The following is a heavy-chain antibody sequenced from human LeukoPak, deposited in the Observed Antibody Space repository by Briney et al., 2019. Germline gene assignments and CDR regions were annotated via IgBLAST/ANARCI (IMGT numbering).Heavy chain of an antibody. D-gene: IGHD3-3*01. V-gene: IGHV4-61*02. CDR1: GGSISSGSYY. CDR3: ARSEDYDFSTGYEGISWFDP. J-gene: IGHJ5*02. CDR2: IYTSGST. Sequence: SETLSLTCTVSGGSISSGSYYWSWIRQPAGKGLEWIVRIYTSGSTNYNPSLKIRVTLSVDTSKNQFSLKLSSVTAADTGMYYCARSEDYDFSTGYEGISWFDPWGQGTLVTVSS.